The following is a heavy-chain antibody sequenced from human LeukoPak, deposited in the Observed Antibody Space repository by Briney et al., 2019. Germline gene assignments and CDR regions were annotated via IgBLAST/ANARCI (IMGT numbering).Heavy chain of an antibody. Sequence: NPGGSLRLSCAASGFTISSYDMNWVRQAPGKGLEWVSSITSSSGYVYYADSVRGRFTISRDNSRNSLALQMDSLRAEDTAVYYCASCSNTNCPRLWGQGTLVTVSS. V-gene: IGHV3-21*01. J-gene: IGHJ4*02. CDR2: ITSSSGYV. CDR3: ASCSNTNCPRL. CDR1: GFTISSYD. D-gene: IGHD2-2*01.